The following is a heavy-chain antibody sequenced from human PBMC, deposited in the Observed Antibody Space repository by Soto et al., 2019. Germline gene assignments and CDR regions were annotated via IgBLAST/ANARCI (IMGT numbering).Heavy chain of an antibody. J-gene: IGHJ4*02. D-gene: IGHD6-13*01. Sequence: FLTCAVYCGSFSGYYWSWIRQPPGKGLEWIGEINHSGSTNYNPSLKSRVTISVDTSKNQFSLKLSSVTAADTAVYYCARLAAAGNYWGQGTLVTVSS. CDR2: INHSGST. V-gene: IGHV4-34*01. CDR1: CGSFSGYY. CDR3: ARLAAAGNY.